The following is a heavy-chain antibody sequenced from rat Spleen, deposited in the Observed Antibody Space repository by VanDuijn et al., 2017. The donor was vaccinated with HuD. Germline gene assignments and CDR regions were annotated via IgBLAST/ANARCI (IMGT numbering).Heavy chain of an antibody. CDR3: TTDTFYDGTYYPGGFDY. D-gene: IGHD1-12*02. CDR2: ITSGGNNI. V-gene: IGHV5-20*01. CDR1: GFTFSDYY. Sequence: EVQLVESGGGLVQPGRSLKLSCAASGFTFSDYYMAWVRQAPKKGLEWVATITSGGNNIYYPDSVKGRFTISRDNAKSTLYLQLDSLRSEDTATYYCTTDTFYDGTYYPGGFDYWGQGVMVTVSS. J-gene: IGHJ2*01.